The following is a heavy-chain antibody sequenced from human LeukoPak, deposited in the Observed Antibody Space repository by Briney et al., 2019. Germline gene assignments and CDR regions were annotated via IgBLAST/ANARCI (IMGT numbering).Heavy chain of an antibody. CDR3: AREGYYGSGSYYRFDY. Sequence: ASVKVSCKASEYTFTGYYIHWVRQAPGQGLEWMGWIDPNTGDSNYVQKFQGRVTMTRDTSISTAYMELSSLRSEDTAVYYCAREGYYGSGSYYRFDYWGQGTLVTVSS. CDR2: IDPNTGDS. V-gene: IGHV1-2*02. D-gene: IGHD3-10*01. CDR1: EYTFTGYY. J-gene: IGHJ4*02.